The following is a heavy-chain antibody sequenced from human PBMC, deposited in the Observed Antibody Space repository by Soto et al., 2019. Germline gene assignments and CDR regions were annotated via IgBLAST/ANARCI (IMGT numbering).Heavy chain of an antibody. CDR2: ISPEGSEK. V-gene: IGHV3-7*03. Sequence: EVQLVESGGGLVQPGGSLRLSCAVSGFIFSDYWMTWVRQAPGKGLEWVATISPEGSEKYYGDYLKGRFTLSRDNATNSLYLQMRSLRDEDTARYYCARARIDYWGRGTMITVSS. CDR3: ARARIDY. J-gene: IGHJ4*02. CDR1: GFIFSDYW.